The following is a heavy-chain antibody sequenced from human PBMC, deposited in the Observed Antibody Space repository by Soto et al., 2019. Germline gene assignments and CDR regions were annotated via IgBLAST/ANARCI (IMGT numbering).Heavy chain of an antibody. J-gene: IGHJ6*02. Sequence: QVQLQQSGPGLVKPSETLSLTCSVSGGSIRSYYCSWIRQSPEKGLEWIGYFYHSGNSNYNPSLQSRVTLSVDTSKNQLSLSLRSVTAADTAVYFCARISSVDPYGYVNGGLDVWGQGTTVTVSS. CDR3: ARISSVDPYGYVNGGLDV. V-gene: IGHV4-59*01. CDR2: FYHSGNS. CDR1: GGSIRSYY. D-gene: IGHD5-18*01.